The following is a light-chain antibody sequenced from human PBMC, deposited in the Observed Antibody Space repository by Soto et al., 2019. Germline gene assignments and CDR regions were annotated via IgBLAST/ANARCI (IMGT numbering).Light chain of an antibody. CDR2: GAS. Sequence: EIVLTQSPGTLSLSPGERATLSCRASQSVSSSYLAWYQQKPGQAPRLLIYGASGRATGISDRFSGSGSGTDFTLTISMLEPEDFAVYYCQEDGSSPTSTFGQGTKVEIK. V-gene: IGKV3-20*01. CDR1: QSVSSSY. CDR3: QEDGSSPTST. J-gene: IGKJ1*01.